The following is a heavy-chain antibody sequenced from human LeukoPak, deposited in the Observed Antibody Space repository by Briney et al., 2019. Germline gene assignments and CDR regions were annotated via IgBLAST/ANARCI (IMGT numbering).Heavy chain of an antibody. V-gene: IGHV4-4*02. CDR2: IYHSGST. Sequence: PSETLSLTCAVSGGSISSSNWWSWVRQPPGKGLEWIGEIYHSGSTNYNPSLKSRVTISVDKSKNQFSLKLSSVTAADTAVYYCAGGFLSAHHYFDYWGQGTLVTVSS. CDR1: GGSISSSNW. CDR3: AGGFLSAHHYFDY. D-gene: IGHD3-16*02. J-gene: IGHJ4*02.